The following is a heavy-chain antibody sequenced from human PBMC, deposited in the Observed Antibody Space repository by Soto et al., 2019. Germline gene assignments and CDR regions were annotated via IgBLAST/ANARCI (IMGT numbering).Heavy chain of an antibody. CDR1: GSTFSNYA. CDR3: ARREQSDYYYMDV. Sequence: PGGSLRLSCAASGSTFSNYAMDWVRQAPGKVLEYVSGISSNGVGTYYANSVKDRFTISRDNSKNTLYLQMGSLRAEDMAVYYCARREQSDYYYMDVWGKGTSVTVSS. V-gene: IGHV3-64*01. CDR2: ISSNGVGT. J-gene: IGHJ6*03. D-gene: IGHD6-19*01.